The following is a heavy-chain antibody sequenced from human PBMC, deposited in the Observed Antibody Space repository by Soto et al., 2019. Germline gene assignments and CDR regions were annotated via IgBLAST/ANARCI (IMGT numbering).Heavy chain of an antibody. D-gene: IGHD3-22*01. V-gene: IGHV1-69*13. CDR1: GGTFSSYA. Sequence: ASVKVSCKASGGTFSSYAISWVRQAPGQGLEWMGGIIPIFGTANYAQKFQGRVTITADESTSTAYMELSSLRSEDTAVYYCASGRYYYDSSGYPAKDYYYGMDVWGQGTTVTVSS. J-gene: IGHJ6*02. CDR2: IIPIFGTA. CDR3: ASGRYYYDSSGYPAKDYYYGMDV.